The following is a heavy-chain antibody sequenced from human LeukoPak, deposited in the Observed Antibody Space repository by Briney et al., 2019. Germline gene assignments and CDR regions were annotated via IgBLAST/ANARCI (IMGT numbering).Heavy chain of an antibody. D-gene: IGHD6-19*01. Sequence: SETLFLTCTVSGGSISNGSNYWSWIRQPAGKGLEWIGHIFTSGRTNYSPSLKSRVTISVDTSKNQFSLKLNSVTAADTAVYYCARTGYSSDYYGMDVWGQGTTVTVS. V-gene: IGHV4-61*09. CDR2: IFTSGRT. CDR1: GGSISNGSNY. CDR3: ARTGYSSDYYGMDV. J-gene: IGHJ6*02.